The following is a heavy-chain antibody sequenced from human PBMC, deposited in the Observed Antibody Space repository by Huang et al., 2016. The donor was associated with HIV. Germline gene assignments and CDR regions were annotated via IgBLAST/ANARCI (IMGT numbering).Heavy chain of an antibody. D-gene: IGHD2-8*01. J-gene: IGHJ4*02. CDR2: INHSGTT. CDR3: ARDGKQMAPHFDF. V-gene: IGHV4-34*02. CDR1: GGSFSTYS. Sequence: QVQLQQWGAGRLRPSETLSLTGAVYGGSFSTYSWTWIRQPPGKGLVWIGEINHSGTTNYNSSLKSRVTMSVDTSKKQFSLRLNSVTAADTAVYYCARDGKQMAPHFDFWGQGTLVTVSS.